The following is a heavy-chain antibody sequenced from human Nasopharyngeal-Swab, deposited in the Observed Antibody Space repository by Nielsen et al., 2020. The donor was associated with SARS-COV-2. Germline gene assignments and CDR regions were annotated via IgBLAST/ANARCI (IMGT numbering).Heavy chain of an antibody. J-gene: IGHJ3*01. CDR2: IYSGGST. CDR1: GFTVSSNY. CDR3: AKDRHRYDFWSGYPN. D-gene: IGHD3-3*01. V-gene: IGHV3-53*04. Sequence: GESLKISCAASGFTVSSNYMSWVRQAPGKGLEWVSVIYSGGSTYYADSVKGRFTISRHNSKNTLYLQMNSLRAEDTAVYYCAKDRHRYDFWSGYPNWGQGTMVTVSS.